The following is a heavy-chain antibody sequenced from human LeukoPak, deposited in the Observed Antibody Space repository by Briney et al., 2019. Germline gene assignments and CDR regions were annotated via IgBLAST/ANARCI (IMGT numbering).Heavy chain of an antibody. J-gene: IGHJ5*02. V-gene: IGHV1-24*01. Sequence: GASVKVSCKVSGYALTELSMHWVRQAPGKGLEWMGGFDPEDGETIYAQKFQGRVTMTEDTSTDTAYMELSSLRSEDTAVYYCATIPLGSSNWFDPWGQGTLVTVSS. CDR1: GYALTELS. CDR2: FDPEDGET. D-gene: IGHD6-6*01. CDR3: ATIPLGSSNWFDP.